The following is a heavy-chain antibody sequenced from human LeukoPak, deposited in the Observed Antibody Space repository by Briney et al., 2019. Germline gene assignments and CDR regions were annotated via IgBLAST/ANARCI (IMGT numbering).Heavy chain of an antibody. Sequence: PSETLSLTCTVSGGSISSHYWSWIRQPPGKGLEWIGYIYYSGSTNYNPSLKSRVTISVDTCKNQFSLKLSSVTTADTAVYYCARDLVTVTKGFDIWGLGTMVSVSS. J-gene: IGHJ3*02. D-gene: IGHD4-17*01. V-gene: IGHV4-59*11. CDR2: IYYSGST. CDR3: ARDLVTVTKGFDI. CDR1: GGSISSHY.